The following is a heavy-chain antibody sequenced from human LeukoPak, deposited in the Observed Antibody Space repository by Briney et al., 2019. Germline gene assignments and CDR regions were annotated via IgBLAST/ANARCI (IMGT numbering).Heavy chain of an antibody. Sequence: SETLSLTCTVSGVSISSNYWSWIRQPPGKGLEWIGHIYYSGSTNYNPSLKSRVTISVDTSRKQFSLNLSSVTAADTAVYYCARGYFDRTFDYWGQGTLVTVSS. V-gene: IGHV4-59*01. J-gene: IGHJ4*02. CDR2: IYYSGST. CDR3: ARGYFDRTFDY. CDR1: GVSISSNY. D-gene: IGHD3-22*01.